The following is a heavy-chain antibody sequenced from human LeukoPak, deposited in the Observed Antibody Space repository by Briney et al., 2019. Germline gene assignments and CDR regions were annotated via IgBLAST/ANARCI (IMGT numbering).Heavy chain of an antibody. D-gene: IGHD5-24*01. Sequence: SVKVSCKVSGGTFSSYAISWVRQAPGQGLEWMGRIIPILGTANYAQKFQGRVTITADESTSTAYMELSSLRSEDTAVYYCARGPVEMKAYYFDYWGQGTLVTVSS. CDR3: ARGPVEMKAYYFDY. V-gene: IGHV1-69*15. J-gene: IGHJ4*02. CDR2: IIPILGTA. CDR1: GGTFSSYA.